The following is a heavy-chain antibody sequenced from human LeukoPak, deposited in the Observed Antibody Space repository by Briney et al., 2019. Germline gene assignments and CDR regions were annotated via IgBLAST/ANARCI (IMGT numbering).Heavy chain of an antibody. Sequence: SETLSLTCTVSGGSISSGTYYWGWIRQPPGKGLEWIGSIYYSGSTSYNPSFKSRVTISVDTSKNQFSLKLDSVTAADTAVHYXARNASDSGTSYFDYWGQGTLVTVSS. D-gene: IGHD1-26*01. CDR2: IYYSGST. V-gene: IGHV4-39*01. CDR3: ARNASDSGTSYFDY. CDR1: GGSISSGTYY. J-gene: IGHJ4*02.